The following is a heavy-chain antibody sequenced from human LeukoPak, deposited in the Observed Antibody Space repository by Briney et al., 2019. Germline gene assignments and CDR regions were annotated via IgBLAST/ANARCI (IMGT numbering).Heavy chain of an antibody. CDR1: GFTFSSYA. CDR3: ARRELFCSSMSCFDS. Sequence: PGGSLRLSCAASGFTFSSYAMHWVRQAPGKGLEWVAVISYDGSNKYYADSVKGRFTISRDDSKNTLYLQTDSLRSEDTAVYHCARRELFCSSMSCFDSWGQGTLVTVSS. D-gene: IGHD2-2*01. V-gene: IGHV3-30-3*01. J-gene: IGHJ4*02. CDR2: ISYDGSNK.